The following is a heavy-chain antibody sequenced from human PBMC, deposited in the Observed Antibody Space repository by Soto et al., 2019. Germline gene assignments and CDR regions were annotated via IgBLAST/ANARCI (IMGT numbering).Heavy chain of an antibody. CDR1: AYTFTTYG. D-gene: IGHD6-13*01. V-gene: IGHV1-18*01. Sequence: AALKVSCKPSAYTFTTYGISSVRQAPGQGREWMGWISDYNGNTNYAQKLQGSVNITTDTYTSIAYMELRSLRSDETAVYYCARDPYSSSWILYSGMDVWGQGTTVTVSS. CDR3: ARDPYSSSWILYSGMDV. J-gene: IGHJ6*02. CDR2: ISDYNGNT.